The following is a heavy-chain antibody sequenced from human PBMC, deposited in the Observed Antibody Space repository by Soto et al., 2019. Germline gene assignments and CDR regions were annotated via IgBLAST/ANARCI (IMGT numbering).Heavy chain of an antibody. CDR3: ARDQGGQSGNFIFDN. J-gene: IGHJ4*02. Sequence: PGWSLRLSCAASGFVFSDCVIHWVRQAPGRGLDWVAGIWYHGRDIFYTDSVKGRFTISRDNSKNMLYLQMNSLRAEDTAVYYCARDQGGQSGNFIFDNWGQGTLVTVSS. V-gene: IGHV3-33*01. CDR1: GFVFSDCV. D-gene: IGHD1-26*01. CDR2: IWYHGRDI.